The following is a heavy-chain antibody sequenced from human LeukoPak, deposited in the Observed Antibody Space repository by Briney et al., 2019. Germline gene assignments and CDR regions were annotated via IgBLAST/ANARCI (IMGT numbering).Heavy chain of an antibody. CDR3: ARDLRRDCSTTTCYAFDY. CDR2: ISGSGGLT. V-gene: IGHV3-23*01. D-gene: IGHD2-2*01. Sequence: ETLSLTCTVSGGSVSSNNYYWSWIRQPPGKGLEWVSVISGSGGLTYYADSVKGRFTISRDNSKNTLYLQMNSLRADDTAVYYCARDLRRDCSTTTCYAFDYWGQGTLVTVSS. CDR1: GGSVSSNNYY. J-gene: IGHJ4*02.